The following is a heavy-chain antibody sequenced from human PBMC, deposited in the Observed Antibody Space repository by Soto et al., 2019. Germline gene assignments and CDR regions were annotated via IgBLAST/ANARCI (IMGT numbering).Heavy chain of an antibody. CDR1: GGSISSYY. V-gene: IGHV4-59*01. CDR3: ARGGGRDGYNSDFDY. D-gene: IGHD1-1*01. J-gene: IGHJ4*02. CDR2: IYYSGST. Sequence: SETLSLTCTVSGGSISSYYWSWIRQPPGKGLEWIGYIYYSGSTNYNPSLKSRVTIPVDTSKNQFSLKLSSVTAADTAVYYCARGGGRDGYNSDFDYWGQGTLVTVSS.